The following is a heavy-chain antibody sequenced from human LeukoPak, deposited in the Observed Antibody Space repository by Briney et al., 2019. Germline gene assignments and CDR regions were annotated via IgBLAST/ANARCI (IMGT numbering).Heavy chain of an antibody. Sequence: SETLSLTCTVSGGSISSYYWSWIRQPPGKGLEWIGHIYDSGSTNYNPSLKSRVTISVDTSKNQFSLKLSSVTAADTAVYYCARADYDFWSGYIADNWFDPWGQGTLVTVSS. D-gene: IGHD3-3*01. CDR2: IYDSGST. V-gene: IGHV4-59*01. J-gene: IGHJ5*02. CDR1: GGSISSYY. CDR3: ARADYDFWSGYIADNWFDP.